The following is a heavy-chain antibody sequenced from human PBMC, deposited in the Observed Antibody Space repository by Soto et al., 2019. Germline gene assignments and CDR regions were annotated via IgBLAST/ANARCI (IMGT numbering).Heavy chain of an antibody. V-gene: IGHV4-59*01. CDR1: GGSISSYY. Sequence: NPSETLSLTCTVSGGSISSYYWSWIRQPPGKGLEWIGYIYYSGSTNYNPSLKSRVTISVDTSKNQFSLKLSSVTAADTAVYYCARDRDYYDSSGYYGALAYWGQGTLVPVSS. CDR3: ARDRDYYDSSGYYGALAY. D-gene: IGHD3-22*01. J-gene: IGHJ4*02. CDR2: IYYSGST.